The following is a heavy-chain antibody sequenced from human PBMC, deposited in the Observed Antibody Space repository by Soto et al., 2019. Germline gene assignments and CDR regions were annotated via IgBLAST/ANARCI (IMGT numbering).Heavy chain of an antibody. V-gene: IGHV1-18*01. CDR1: GYTFTSYG. CDR3: AREYDSSGYSYYYYGMDV. J-gene: IGHJ6*02. Sequence: GASVKVSCKASGYTFTSYGISWVRQATGQGLEWMGWISAYNGNTNYAQKLQGRVTMTTDTSTSTAYMELRSLRSDDTAVYYCAREYDSSGYSYYYYGMDVWGQGTTVTVSS. CDR2: ISAYNGNT. D-gene: IGHD3-22*01.